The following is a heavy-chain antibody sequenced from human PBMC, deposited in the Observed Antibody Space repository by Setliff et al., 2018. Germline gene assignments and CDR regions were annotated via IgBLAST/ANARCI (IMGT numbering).Heavy chain of an antibody. J-gene: IGHJ6*02. CDR2: ISSSSCTI. CDR3: ARTDYYDSSGYNFYYDMDV. D-gene: IGHD3-22*01. Sequence: GGSLRLSCAASGFTFSSYAMTWVRQAPGKGLERVSYISSSSCTIYYADSVKGRFTISRDNSKNTLYLQMNSLRAEDTAVYYCARTDYYDSSGYNFYYDMDVWGQGTTVTVSS. V-gene: IGHV3-48*01. CDR1: GFTFSSYA.